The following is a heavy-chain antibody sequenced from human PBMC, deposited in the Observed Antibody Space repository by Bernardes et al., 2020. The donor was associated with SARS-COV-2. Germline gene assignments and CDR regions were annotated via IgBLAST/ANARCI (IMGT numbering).Heavy chain of an antibody. Sequence: ASVKVSRKASGYTFTSYGISWVRQAPGQGREWMGWISAYKGNTNYAQKLQGRVTMNTDTSTSTAYMELRSLRSDDTAVYYCARDWGYSSSSGYFDYWGQGTLVTVSS. J-gene: IGHJ4*02. CDR2: ISAYKGNT. CDR3: ARDWGYSSSSGYFDY. D-gene: IGHD6-6*01. V-gene: IGHV1-18*01. CDR1: GYTFTSYG.